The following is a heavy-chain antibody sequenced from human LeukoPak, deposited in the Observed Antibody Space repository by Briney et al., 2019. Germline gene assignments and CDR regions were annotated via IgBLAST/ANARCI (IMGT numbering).Heavy chain of an antibody. J-gene: IGHJ4*02. D-gene: IGHD3-3*01. CDR1: GGSFSGYY. V-gene: IGHV4-34*01. CDR2: INHSGST. CDR3: ARGSSIRITILY. Sequence: KSSETLSLTCAVYGGSFSGYYWSWIRQPPGKGLEWIGEINHSGSTNYNPSLKSRVTISVDTSKNQFSLKLSSVTAADTAVYYCARGSSIRITILYWGQGTLVTVSS.